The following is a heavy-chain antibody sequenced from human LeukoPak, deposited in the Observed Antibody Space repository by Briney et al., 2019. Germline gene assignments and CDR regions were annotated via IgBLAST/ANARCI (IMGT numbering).Heavy chain of an antibody. CDR1: GGSFSGYY. J-gene: IGHJ3*02. V-gene: IGHV4-34*01. CDR3: ARGLLVTPDAFDI. Sequence: PSETLPLTCAVYGGSFSGYYWSWIRQPPGKGLEWIGEINHSGSTNYNPSLKSRVTISVDTSKNQFSLKLSSVTAADTAVYYCARGLLVTPDAFDIWGQGTMVTVSS. D-gene: IGHD2-21*02. CDR2: INHSGST.